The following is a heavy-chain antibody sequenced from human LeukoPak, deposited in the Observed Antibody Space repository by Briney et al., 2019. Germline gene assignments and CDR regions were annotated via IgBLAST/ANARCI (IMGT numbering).Heavy chain of an antibody. V-gene: IGHV3-23*01. CDR1: GFTFSTNA. CDR2: ISGSGAST. D-gene: IGHD1-26*01. CDR3: AKDVGKWESLHFFDY. J-gene: IGHJ4*02. Sequence: GGSLRLSCLTSGFTFSTNAMSWVRQAPGKRLEWISGISGSGASTYYADSVTGRFTISRDNSRNTLYLQMNSLRGDDAAVYYCAKDVGKWESLHFFDYWGQGTLVTVSS.